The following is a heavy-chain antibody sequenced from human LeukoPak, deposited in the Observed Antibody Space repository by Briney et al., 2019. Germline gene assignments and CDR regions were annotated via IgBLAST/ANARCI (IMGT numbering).Heavy chain of an antibody. J-gene: IGHJ4*02. CDR3: ARSAAGTLDY. CDR2: TYYKSKWYN. V-gene: IGHV6-1*01. D-gene: IGHD6-13*01. CDR1: GDSFSSNSAT. Sequence: SQTLSLTCVISGDSFSSNSATWNWLRQSPLRGLEWLGRTYYKSKWYNEYAISVKSRITINPDTSKNQFSLHLNSVTPEDTAVYYCARSAAGTLDYWGQGTLVTVSS.